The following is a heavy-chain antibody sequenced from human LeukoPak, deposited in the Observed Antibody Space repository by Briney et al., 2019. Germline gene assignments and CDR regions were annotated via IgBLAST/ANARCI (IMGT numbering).Heavy chain of an antibody. D-gene: IGHD3-3*01. CDR3: ARKEFGVVIPGYYYYYCMDV. J-gene: IGHJ6*03. CDR1: GGSFSGYY. Sequence: SETLSLTCAVYGGSFSGYYWSWIRQPPGKGLEWIGEINHSGSTNYNPSLKSRVTISVDTSKNQFSLKLISVTAADTAVYYCARKEFGVVIPGYYYYYCMDVWGKGTTVTVSS. CDR2: INHSGST. V-gene: IGHV4-34*01.